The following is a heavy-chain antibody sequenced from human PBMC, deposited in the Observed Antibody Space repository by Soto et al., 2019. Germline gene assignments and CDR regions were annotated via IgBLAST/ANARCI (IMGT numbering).Heavy chain of an antibody. Sequence: EVQLVESGGGLVQPGGSLRLSCAASGFTFSDHYMDWVRQAPGKGLEWVSSISGSGGTTYYADSVKGRFTISRDDSKNTLYLQMNSLRAEDTAVYYCAKDRTLHCETTFDYWGQGTLVIVSS. D-gene: IGHD1-1*01. J-gene: IGHJ4*02. V-gene: IGHV3-23*04. CDR1: GFTFSDHY. CDR3: AKDRTLHCETTFDY. CDR2: ISGSGGTT.